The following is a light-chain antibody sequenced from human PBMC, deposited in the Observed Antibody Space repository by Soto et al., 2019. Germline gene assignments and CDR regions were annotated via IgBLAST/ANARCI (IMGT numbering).Light chain of an antibody. CDR2: DAS. CDR1: QSITTW. CDR3: QQYDNYSLT. V-gene: IGKV1-5*01. J-gene: IGKJ1*01. Sequence: DIQMTQSPSTLSSSVGDRVIITCRASQSITTWLAWYQQKPGKAPKLLIYDASSLESGVPSRFSGSGSGTEFTLTISSLQPDDFATYYCQQYDNYSLTFGQGTKVEIK.